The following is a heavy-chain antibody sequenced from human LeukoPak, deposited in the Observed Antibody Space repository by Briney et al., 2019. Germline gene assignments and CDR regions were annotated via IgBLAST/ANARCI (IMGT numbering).Heavy chain of an antibody. J-gene: IGHJ4*02. V-gene: IGHV3-48*04. CDR3: ARDRGNDYFDS. CDR2: ISTAGTTV. Sequence: HSGGSLRLSCAASGFTFSGYSLNWVRQAPGKGLEWISYISTAGTTVYYADSVKGRFAISRDNAKNSLYLQMNSLRVEDTAVYYCARDRGNDYFDSWGQGTLVTVSS. CDR1: GFTFSGYS.